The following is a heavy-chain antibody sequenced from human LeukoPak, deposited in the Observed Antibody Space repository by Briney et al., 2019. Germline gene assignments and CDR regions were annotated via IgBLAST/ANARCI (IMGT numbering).Heavy chain of an antibody. CDR1: GFTFSSYS. Sequence: GGSLRLSCAASGFTFSSYSMNWVRQAPGKGLEWVSSISSSYIYYADSVKGRFTTSRDNAKNSLYLQMNSLRAEDTAVYYCARDSSLAAHAFDIWGQGTMVTVSS. CDR2: ISSSYI. CDR3: ARDSSLAAHAFDI. J-gene: IGHJ3*02. V-gene: IGHV3-21*01. D-gene: IGHD6-6*01.